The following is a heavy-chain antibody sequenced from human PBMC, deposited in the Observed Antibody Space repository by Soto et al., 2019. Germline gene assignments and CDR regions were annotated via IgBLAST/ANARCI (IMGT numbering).Heavy chain of an antibody. CDR2: ITRDSGNK. CDR3: AKDKVGGTYFSGLDY. D-gene: IGHD1-26*01. V-gene: IGHV3-9*01. J-gene: IGHJ4*02. Sequence: GGSLRLSCAASGFRFDEHAMHWVRQAPGKGLEWVSGITRDSGNKGYADSVKGRFIVSRDNAKNSLYLQMNSLRPDDTALYYCAKDKVGGTYFSGLDYWGRGALVTVSS. CDR1: GFRFDEHA.